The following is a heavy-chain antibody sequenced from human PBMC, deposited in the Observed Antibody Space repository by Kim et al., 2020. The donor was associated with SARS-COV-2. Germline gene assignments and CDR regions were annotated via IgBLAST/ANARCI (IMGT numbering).Heavy chain of an antibody. V-gene: IGHV6-1*01. Sequence: SQTLSLTCAISGDSVSSNSAAWNWIRQSPSRGLEWLGRTYYRSKWYNDYAVSVKSRITINPDTSKNQFSLQLNSVTPEDTAVYYCARGVRGSSALYYYYYGMDVWGQGTTVTVSS. CDR3: ARGVRGSSALYYYYYGMDV. J-gene: IGHJ6*02. CDR1: GDSVSSNSAA. CDR2: TYYRSKWYN. D-gene: IGHD6-6*01.